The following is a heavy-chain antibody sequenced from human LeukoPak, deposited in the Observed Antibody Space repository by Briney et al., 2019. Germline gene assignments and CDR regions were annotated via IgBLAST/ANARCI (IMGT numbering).Heavy chain of an antibody. V-gene: IGHV3-33*06. CDR3: AKGLYHRVTTVTTSWFDR. Sequence: GGSLRLSCAASGFTFSSYGMHWVRQAPGKGLEWVAVIWYDGSNKYYADSVKGRFTISRDNSKNTLYLQMNSLRAEDTAVYYCAKGLYHRVTTVTTSWFDRWGQGTLVTVSS. D-gene: IGHD4-17*01. J-gene: IGHJ5*02. CDR1: GFTFSSYG. CDR2: IWYDGSNK.